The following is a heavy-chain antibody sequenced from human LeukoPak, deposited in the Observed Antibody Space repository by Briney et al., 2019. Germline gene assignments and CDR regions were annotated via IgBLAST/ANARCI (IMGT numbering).Heavy chain of an antibody. CDR1: GYTFTSYY. D-gene: IGHD2-2*01. CDR3: ARDSRVVPAAMPADDFDY. CDR2: INPSGGST. J-gene: IGHJ4*02. V-gene: IGHV1-46*01. Sequence: ASVKVSCKASGYTFTSYYMHWVRQAPGQGLEWMGIINPSGGSTSYAQKFQGRVTMTRDTSTSTVYMELSSLRSEDTAVYYCARDSRVVPAAMPADDFDYWGQGTLVTVSS.